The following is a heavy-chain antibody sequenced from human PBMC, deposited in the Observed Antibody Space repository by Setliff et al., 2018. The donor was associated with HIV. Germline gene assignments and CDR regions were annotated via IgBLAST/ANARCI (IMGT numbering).Heavy chain of an antibody. D-gene: IGHD3-3*01. CDR2: INPSGSNT. CDR3: AREAEYRAILFGVLTTTTVDI. J-gene: IGHJ3*02. V-gene: IGHV1-46*01. Sequence: ASVKVSCKASGDIFIDYYIHWVRPAPGQGLEWMGMINPSGSNTAYAQKFRDRVTVTSDTSTSTVYMELRSLTSEDTAVDSCAREAEYRAILFGVLTTTTVDIWGQGTMVTVSS. CDR1: GDIFIDYY.